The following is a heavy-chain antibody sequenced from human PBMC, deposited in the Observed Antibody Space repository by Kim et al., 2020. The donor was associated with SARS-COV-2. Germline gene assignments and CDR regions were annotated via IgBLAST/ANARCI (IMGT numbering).Heavy chain of an antibody. J-gene: IGHJ6*02. CDR2: ISSSSSYI. D-gene: IGHD2-2*02. Sequence: GGSLRLSCAASGFTFSSYSMNWVRQAPGKGLEWVSSISSSSSYIYYADSVKGRFTISRDNAKNSLYLQMNSLRAEDTAVYYCARDQSIVVVPAAIQIYYYYYGMDVWGQGTTVTVSS. CDR1: GFTFSSYS. V-gene: IGHV3-21*01. CDR3: ARDQSIVVVPAAIQIYYYYYGMDV.